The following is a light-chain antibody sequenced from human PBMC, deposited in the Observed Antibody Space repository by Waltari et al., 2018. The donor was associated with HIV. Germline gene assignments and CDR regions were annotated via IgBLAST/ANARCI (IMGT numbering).Light chain of an antibody. V-gene: IGLV2-23*02. J-gene: IGLJ2*01. CDR1: SSDVGSYNL. CDR2: EVS. Sequence: QSALTQPASVSGSPGQSITISCTGTSSDVGSYNLVSWYQQHPGNAPKLMIYEVSKRPSGVSNRFSGSKSGNTASLTISGLQAEDEADYYCCSYAGSHVVFGGGTKLTVL. CDR3: CSYAGSHVV.